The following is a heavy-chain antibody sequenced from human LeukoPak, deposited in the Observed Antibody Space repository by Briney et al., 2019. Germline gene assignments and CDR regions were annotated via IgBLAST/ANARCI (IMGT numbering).Heavy chain of an antibody. CDR1: GFTFSSSW. Sequence: PGGSLRLSCAATGFTFSSSWMSWVRQAPGKGLEWVANIKQDGSDKYYVDSLKGRFTISRNNTKNSLYLQMNSLTAEDTAVYYCARDRSNDYGHNVGAFDIWGQGTVVTVSS. J-gene: IGHJ3*02. D-gene: IGHD4-17*01. V-gene: IGHV3-7*01. CDR3: ARDRSNDYGHNVGAFDI. CDR2: IKQDGSDK.